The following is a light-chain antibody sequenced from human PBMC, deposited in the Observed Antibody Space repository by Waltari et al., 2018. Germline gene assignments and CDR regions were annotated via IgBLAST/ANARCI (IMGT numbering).Light chain of an antibody. CDR1: QSISTW. J-gene: IGKJ1*01. Sequence: DIQMTQSPSTLSATIGDRVTITCRASQSISTWLPWYQQRPGKAPNLLIYKASALESGVPSRFSGSGSATDFTLTISSLQPDDFATYYCQQYNSFPWTFGQGTKVEIK. V-gene: IGKV1-5*03. CDR2: KAS. CDR3: QQYNSFPWT.